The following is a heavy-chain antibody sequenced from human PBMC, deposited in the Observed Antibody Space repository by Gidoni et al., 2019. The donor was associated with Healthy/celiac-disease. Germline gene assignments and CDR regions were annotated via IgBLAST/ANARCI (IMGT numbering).Heavy chain of an antibody. CDR1: GGSISSSSCY. CDR2: IYYSGST. Sequence: QLQLQEAGPGLVKPSDTLSLTCTVSGGSISSSSCYWGWLRQPPGTGLEWIGSIYYSGSTYFNPSLKSRVTISVDTSKNQFSLNLSSVTAADTAVYYCARPTTVAVYDAFDIWGQGTMVTVSS. V-gene: IGHV4-39*01. D-gene: IGHD4-4*01. J-gene: IGHJ3*02. CDR3: ARPTTVAVYDAFDI.